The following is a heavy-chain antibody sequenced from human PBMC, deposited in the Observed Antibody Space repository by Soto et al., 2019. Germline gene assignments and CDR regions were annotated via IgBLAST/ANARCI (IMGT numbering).Heavy chain of an antibody. V-gene: IGHV3-23*01. Sequence: GESLKISCAASGFTFTSYAMSWVRQAPGKGLEWVSAISGSGVTTQYADSVKGRFTISRDSSKNTLYLQMNSLRAEDTAVYYCAKVLYDSSGYPVFDYWGQGTLVTVSS. CDR2: ISGSGVTT. J-gene: IGHJ4*02. CDR3: AKVLYDSSGYPVFDY. D-gene: IGHD3-22*01. CDR1: GFTFTSYA.